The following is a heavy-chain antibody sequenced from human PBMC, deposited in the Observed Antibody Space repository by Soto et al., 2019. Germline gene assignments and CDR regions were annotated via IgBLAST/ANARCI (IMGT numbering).Heavy chain of an antibody. D-gene: IGHD1-26*01. CDR2: ISYDGSNK. CDR1: GFTFSTYG. V-gene: IGHV3-30*03. Sequence: GGFLRLSCAASGFTFSTYGMHWVRQAPGKGLEWVAVISYDGSNKYYADSVKGRFTISRDNSKNTLYLQMNSLRAEDTAVYYCAREDSGSYVYYYYYYGMDVWGQGTTVTVSS. J-gene: IGHJ6*02. CDR3: AREDSGSYVYYYYYYGMDV.